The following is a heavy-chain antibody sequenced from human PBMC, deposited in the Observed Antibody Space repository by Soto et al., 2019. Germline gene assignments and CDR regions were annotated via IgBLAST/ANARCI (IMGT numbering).Heavy chain of an antibody. J-gene: IGHJ6*03. V-gene: IGHV4-34*01. CDR1: GGSFSGYY. CDR3: ASVVVPAATPGDYYYMDV. D-gene: IGHD2-2*01. Sequence: SETLSLTCAVYGGSFSGYYWSWIRQPPGKGLEWIGEINHSGSTNYNPSLKSRVPISVDTSKNQFSLKLSSVTAADTAVYYCASVVVPAATPGDYYYMDVWGKGTTVTVSS. CDR2: INHSGST.